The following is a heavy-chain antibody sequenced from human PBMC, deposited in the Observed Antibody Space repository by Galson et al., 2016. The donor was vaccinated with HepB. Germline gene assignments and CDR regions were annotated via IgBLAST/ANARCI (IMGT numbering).Heavy chain of an antibody. CDR2: IWSDGSNK. V-gene: IGHV3-33*01. CDR3: ARDYYDSSAFYWKTHPDY. D-gene: IGHD3-22*01. CDR1: GFTFRNYG. Sequence: SLRLSCAASGFTFRNYGMYWVRQAPGKGLEWVADIWSDGSNKYYADSVKGRFTISRDNSNNALYLHMNSLRAEDTALYYCARDYYDSSAFYWKTHPDYWGQGTLVTVSS. J-gene: IGHJ4*02.